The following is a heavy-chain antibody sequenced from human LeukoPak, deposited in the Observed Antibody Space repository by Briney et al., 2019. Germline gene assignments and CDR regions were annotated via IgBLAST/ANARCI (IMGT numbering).Heavy chain of an antibody. D-gene: IGHD3-9*01. CDR3: ARLGGILTGYPY. J-gene: IGHJ4*02. V-gene: IGHV1-69*13. Sequence: SVKVSCKASGGTFSSYAISWVRQAPGQGLEWMGGIIPIFGTANYAQKFQGRVTITADESTSTAYMELSSLRAEDTAVYYCARLGGILTGYPYWGQGTLVTVSS. CDR1: GGTFSSYA. CDR2: IIPIFGTA.